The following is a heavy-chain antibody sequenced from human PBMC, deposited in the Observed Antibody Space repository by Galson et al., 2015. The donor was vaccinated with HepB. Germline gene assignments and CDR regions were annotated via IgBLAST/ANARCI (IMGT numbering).Heavy chain of an antibody. CDR2: IKSKPAGGTT. V-gene: IGHV3-15*01. Sequence: SLRLSCAASGFTFSDAWMTWVRQAPGKGLEWVGRIKSKPAGGTTDCAAPLKDRFSISRDDSTNTMFLQMKSLKTEDTAMYYCTTATRRLTTLYVPFDLWGRGTLVIVSS. J-gene: IGHJ2*01. CDR3: TTATRRLTTLYVPFDL. D-gene: IGHD4-17*01. CDR1: GFTFSDAW.